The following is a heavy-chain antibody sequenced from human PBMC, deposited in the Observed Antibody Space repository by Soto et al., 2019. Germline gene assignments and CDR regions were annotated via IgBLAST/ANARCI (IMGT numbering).Heavy chain of an antibody. J-gene: IGHJ6*02. V-gene: IGHV1-69*12. CDR3: ARDNDRPQLGGNYYYILDV. Sequence: QVQLEQSGAEVKKPGSSVKVSCKASGGTFRNSAISWVRQAPGQGLEWMGGIMPIIRTPDYAQKFQGRVTITADESTNTAYMELSGLRSDDTAVYYCARDNDRPQLGGNYYYILDVWGHGTTVTVSS. D-gene: IGHD1-1*01. CDR1: GGTFRNSA. CDR2: IMPIIRTP.